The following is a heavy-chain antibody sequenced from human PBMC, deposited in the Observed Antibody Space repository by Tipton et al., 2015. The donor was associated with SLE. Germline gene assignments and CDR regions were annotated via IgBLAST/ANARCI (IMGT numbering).Heavy chain of an antibody. D-gene: IGHD6-19*01. J-gene: IGHJ4*02. CDR1: GYSISSGYY. V-gene: IGHV4-38-2*01. CDR3: ARFIAVAGAGNY. CDR2: IYHRGST. Sequence: TLSLTCAVSGYSISSGYYWGWIRQPPGKGLEWIGSIYHRGSTYYNPSLKSRVTISVDTSKNQFSLKLSSVTAADTAVYYCARFIAVAGAGNYWGQGTLVTVSS.